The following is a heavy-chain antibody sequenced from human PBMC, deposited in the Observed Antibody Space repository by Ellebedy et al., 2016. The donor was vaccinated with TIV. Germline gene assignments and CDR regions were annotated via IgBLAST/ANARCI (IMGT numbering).Heavy chain of an antibody. CDR2: ISYDGSNK. J-gene: IGHJ4*02. D-gene: IGHD4-17*01. V-gene: IGHV3-30*03. CDR1: GFTFSSYG. Sequence: GESLKISCAASGFTFSSYGMHWVRQAPGKGLEWVAVISYDGSNKEYADSVKGRFTISRDNSKNTLNLQMNSLRAEDTAVYFCARDPLYYGDYGQNYFDYWGQGTLVTVSS. CDR3: ARDPLYYGDYGQNYFDY.